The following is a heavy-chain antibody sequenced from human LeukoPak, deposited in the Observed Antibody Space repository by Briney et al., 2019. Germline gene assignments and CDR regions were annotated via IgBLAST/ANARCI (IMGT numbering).Heavy chain of an antibody. CDR1: GGSISSISHH. CDR2: VHYSGST. D-gene: IGHD1-26*01. Sequence: KASETLSLTCTVSGGSISSISHHWGWTRQPPGKGLEWIGSVHYSGSTYYNPSLKSRVTISVDTSKNQFSLKLSSVTAADTAVYYCARLEWELNFDYWGQGTLVTVSS. V-gene: IGHV4-39*07. CDR3: ARLEWELNFDY. J-gene: IGHJ4*02.